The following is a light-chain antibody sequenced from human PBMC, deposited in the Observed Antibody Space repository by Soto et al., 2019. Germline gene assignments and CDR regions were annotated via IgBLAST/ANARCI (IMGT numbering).Light chain of an antibody. CDR2: GAS. J-gene: IGKJ1*01. V-gene: IGKV3-11*01. CDR1: QSVSTT. Sequence: EIVLTQSPATLSLSPGERATLSCRASQSVSTTVAWYHQKPGQAPRLLVYGASTRATGIPARFSGSGSGTDFTLKISRVEAEDVGVYYCMQGLQAPLTFGQGTKVDI. CDR3: MQGLQAPLT.